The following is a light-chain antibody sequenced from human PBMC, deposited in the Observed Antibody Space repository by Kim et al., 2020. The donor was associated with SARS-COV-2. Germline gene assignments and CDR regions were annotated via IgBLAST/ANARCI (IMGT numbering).Light chain of an antibody. J-gene: IGKJ1*01. V-gene: IGKV1-39*01. CDR2: TAS. CDR3: QQSYTTPRT. CDR1: QSISNY. Sequence: SASVGDRVTITCRASQSISNYLNWYQQTPGKAPKLLIYTASNLQSGVPSRFSGTGSGTDFTLTISSLQPEDFATYYCQQSYTTPRTFGQGTKVDIK.